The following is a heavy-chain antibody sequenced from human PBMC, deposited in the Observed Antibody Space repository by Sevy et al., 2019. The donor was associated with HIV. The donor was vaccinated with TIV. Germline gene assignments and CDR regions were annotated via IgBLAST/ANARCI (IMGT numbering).Heavy chain of an antibody. CDR2: ISGYDGKT. CDR3: ARDRRDYDSNFGRADF. D-gene: IGHD3-22*01. Sequence: ASVKVSCRASGYTFTSYGISWVRQAPGKGLEWLGWISGYDGKTNYAQKVQGRVTMNTDTLTTTAYMELRGLRIDDTAVYYCARDRRDYDSNFGRADFWAQGTLVTVSS. V-gene: IGHV1-18*01. CDR1: GYTFTSYG. J-gene: IGHJ4*02.